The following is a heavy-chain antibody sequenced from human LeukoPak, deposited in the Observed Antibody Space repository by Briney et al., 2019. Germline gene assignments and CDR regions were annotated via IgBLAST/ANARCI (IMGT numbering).Heavy chain of an antibody. CDR3: ARAPIIVVVPAARGPFDY. CDR1: GGSISSSSYY. D-gene: IGHD2-2*01. J-gene: IGHJ4*02. V-gene: IGHV4-39*01. Sequence: SETLSLTCTVSGGSISSSSYYWGWIRQPPGKGLEWIGSIYYSGSTYYNPSLKSRATISVDTSKNQFSLKLSSVTAADTAVYYCARAPIIVVVPAARGPFDYWGQGTLVTVSS. CDR2: IYYSGST.